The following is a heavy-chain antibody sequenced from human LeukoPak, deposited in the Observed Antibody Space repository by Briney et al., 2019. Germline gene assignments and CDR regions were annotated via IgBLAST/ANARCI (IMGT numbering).Heavy chain of an antibody. D-gene: IGHD5-18*01. CDR1: GYTFTSYA. J-gene: IGHJ3*02. CDR2: INAGNGNT. V-gene: IGHV1-3*03. CDR3: ARGGRGYSYGGPRDDAFDI. Sequence: GASVKVSCKASGYTFTSYAMHWVRQAPGQRLDWMGWINAGNGNTKYSQEFQGRVTITRDTSASTAYMELSSLRSEDMAVYYCARGGRGYSYGGPRDDAFDIWGQGTMVTVSS.